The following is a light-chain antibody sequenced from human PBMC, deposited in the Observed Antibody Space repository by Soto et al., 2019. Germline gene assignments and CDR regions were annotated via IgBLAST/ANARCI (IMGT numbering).Light chain of an antibody. CDR3: QQAFIAEWT. Sequence: IPLSQSPSSLSAPVDDTVLITCRASQSISNHLNWYQQKPGEAPNLLIHTSFTLYSGVPSRFSGTGSGTDFTLTISSLQPEDFATYFCQQAFIAEWTFGQGTKVDIK. J-gene: IGKJ1*01. CDR2: TSF. V-gene: IGKV1-39*01. CDR1: QSISNH.